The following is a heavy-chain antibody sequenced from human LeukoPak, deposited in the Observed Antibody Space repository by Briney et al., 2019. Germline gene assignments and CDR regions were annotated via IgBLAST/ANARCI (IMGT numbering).Heavy chain of an antibody. CDR2: IYSSDSDT. V-gene: IGHV5-51*01. Sequence: AGESLKISCKGFGYTFSNYWVGWVRQLPGKGLEWMGIIYSSDSDTRYSPSFQGQVTISADKSISTAYLQWSSLKASGTAMYYCARHEITETTRTLNYWGQGTLVTVSS. D-gene: IGHD1-7*01. J-gene: IGHJ4*02. CDR3: ARHEITETTRTLNY. CDR1: GYTFSNYW.